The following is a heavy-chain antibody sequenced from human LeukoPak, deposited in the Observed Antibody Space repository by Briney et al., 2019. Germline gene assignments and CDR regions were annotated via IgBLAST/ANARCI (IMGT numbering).Heavy chain of an antibody. CDR3: AKAKYSSTWYGGAFDI. D-gene: IGHD6-13*01. Sequence: PGGSLRLSCAASGFTFSSYAMSWVRQAPGKGLKWVSAISGSGGSTYHADSVKGRFTISRDNSKNTLYLQMNSLRAEDMAVYYCAKAKYSSTWYGGAFDIWGQGTMVTVSS. CDR2: ISGSGGST. CDR1: GFTFSSYA. V-gene: IGHV3-23*01. J-gene: IGHJ3*02.